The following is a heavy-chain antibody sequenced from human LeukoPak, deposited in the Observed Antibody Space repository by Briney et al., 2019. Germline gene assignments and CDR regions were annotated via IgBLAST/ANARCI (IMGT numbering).Heavy chain of an antibody. D-gene: IGHD2-2*01. CDR3: ATPHPSSVVVPAAMPELDY. Sequence: ASVKVSCKVSGYTLTELSMHWVRQAPGKGLEWMGGFDPEDGETIYAQKFQGRVTMTEDTSTDTAYMELSSLRSEDTAVYYCATPHPSSVVVPAAMPELDYWGQGTLVTVSS. V-gene: IGHV1-24*01. J-gene: IGHJ4*02. CDR2: FDPEDGET. CDR1: GYTLTELS.